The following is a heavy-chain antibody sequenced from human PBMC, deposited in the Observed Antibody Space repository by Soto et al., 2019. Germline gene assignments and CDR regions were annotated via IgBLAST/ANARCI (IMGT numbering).Heavy chain of an antibody. V-gene: IGHV4-39*01. J-gene: IGHJ4*02. CDR1: GGSISSSSYY. CDR2: MYYSGST. Sequence: KTSETLSLTCTASGGSISSSSYYWGWIRQAPGKGLEWIGSMYYSGSTYYNPSLKSRVTISVDTSKNHFSLQLSSVTAADTAVYYCARHLTTVTVDYFDYWGRGTLGTVSS. CDR3: ARHLTTVTVDYFDY. D-gene: IGHD4-17*01.